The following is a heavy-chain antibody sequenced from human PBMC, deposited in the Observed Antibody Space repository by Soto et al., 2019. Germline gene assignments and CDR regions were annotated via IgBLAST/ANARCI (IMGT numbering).Heavy chain of an antibody. CDR3: ARRYCGGDCYPPAAGAFDI. Sequence: SVKVSCKASGGTFSSYAISWVRQAPGQGLEWMGGIIPIFGTANYAQKFQGRVTITADESTSTAYMELSSLRSEDTAVYYRARRYCGGDCYPPAAGAFDIWGQGTMVTVSS. V-gene: IGHV1-69*13. CDR1: GGTFSSYA. J-gene: IGHJ3*02. CDR2: IIPIFGTA. D-gene: IGHD2-21*02.